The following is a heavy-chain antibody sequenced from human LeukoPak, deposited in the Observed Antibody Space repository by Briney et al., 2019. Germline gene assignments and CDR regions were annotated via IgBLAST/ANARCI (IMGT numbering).Heavy chain of an antibody. CDR1: GFTFSSSN. J-gene: IGHJ2*01. D-gene: IGHD3-10*01. CDR3: AKCLRTSYWYLQH. Sequence: GGSLRLSCAASGFTFSSSNMDWVRQAPGRGLEWVSSINGYADSTKYADSVKGRFTISRDNSKNTLYLQMNSLRADDTAIYYCAKCLRTSYWYLQHWGRGTLVTVSS. V-gene: IGHV3-23*01. CDR2: INGYADST.